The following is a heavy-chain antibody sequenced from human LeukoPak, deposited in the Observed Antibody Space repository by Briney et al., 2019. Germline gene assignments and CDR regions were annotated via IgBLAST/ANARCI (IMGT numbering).Heavy chain of an antibody. V-gene: IGHV4-39*01. Sequence: SETLSLTCTVSGGSIDSSSYYWDWIRQPPGKGLEGLGNIYYSGTTFYTSSLQSRVTISTDMSKNQLSLRLTSVTAADTAVYYCARQRADYFYHYKDVWGKGTTVIVSS. CDR2: IYYSGTT. CDR3: ARQRADYFYHYKDV. J-gene: IGHJ6*03. CDR1: GGSIDSSSYY.